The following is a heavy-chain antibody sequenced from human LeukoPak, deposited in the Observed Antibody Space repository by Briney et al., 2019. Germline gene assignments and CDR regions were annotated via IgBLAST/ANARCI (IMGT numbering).Heavy chain of an antibody. CDR1: GYTFTGYY. CDR3: ARDLKDCSSTSCYEVVDY. J-gene: IGHJ4*02. Sequence: VASVKVSCKASGYTFTGYYMHWVRQAPGQGLEWMGWINPNSGGTNYAQKFQGRVTMTRDTSISTAYMELSRLRSDDTAVYYCARDLKDCSSTSCYEVVDYWGQGTLVTVSS. CDR2: INPNSGGT. V-gene: IGHV1-2*02. D-gene: IGHD2-2*01.